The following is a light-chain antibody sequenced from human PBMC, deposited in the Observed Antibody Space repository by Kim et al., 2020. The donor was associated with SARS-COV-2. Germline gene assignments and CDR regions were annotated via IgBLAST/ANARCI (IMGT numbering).Light chain of an antibody. Sequence: GQSITISCTGSSSDVSGYNFVSWYQQHPGKAPKLMIYDVSKRPSGVSNRFSGSKSGKTASLTISGLQAEDEADYYCCSYTTSSTYVFGTGTKVTVL. CDR3: CSYTTSSTYV. CDR2: DVS. J-gene: IGLJ1*01. V-gene: IGLV2-14*04. CDR1: SSDVSGYNF.